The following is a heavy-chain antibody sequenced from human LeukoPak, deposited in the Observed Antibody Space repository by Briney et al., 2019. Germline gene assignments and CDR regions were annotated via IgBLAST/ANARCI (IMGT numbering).Heavy chain of an antibody. D-gene: IGHD1-26*01. Sequence: SSETLSLTCTVSGGSISSSSYYWGWIRQPPGKGLEWIGSIYYSGSTYYNPSLKSRVTISVDTSKNQFSLKLSSVTAADTAVYYCARDGPWWELRIDYWGQGTLVTVSS. CDR3: ARDGPWWELRIDY. J-gene: IGHJ4*02. V-gene: IGHV4-39*07. CDR2: IYYSGST. CDR1: GGSISSSSYY.